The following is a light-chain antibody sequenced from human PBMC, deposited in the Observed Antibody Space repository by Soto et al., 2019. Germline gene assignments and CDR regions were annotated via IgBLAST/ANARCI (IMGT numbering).Light chain of an antibody. CDR2: DVN. J-gene: IGLJ2*01. CDR1: SSDLGAYNF. V-gene: IGLV2-14*03. CDR3: TSWTTSTTMI. Sequence: QSALTQPASVSGSPGQSITISCTGTSSDLGAYNFVSWYQQHPGKAPKLMLYDVNIRPSRISNRFSGSKSGNTASLTFSGLQAEDEADYYCTSWTTSTTMIFGGGTRLTVL.